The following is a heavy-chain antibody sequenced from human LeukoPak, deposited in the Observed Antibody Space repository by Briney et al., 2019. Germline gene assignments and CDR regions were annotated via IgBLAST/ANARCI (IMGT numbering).Heavy chain of an antibody. Sequence: GGSLRLSCEASGFDFSNYYMSWVRQAPGKGLEWLANIKYVGNYTYYVDSVKGRFTISRDNAKNSLYLQMSSLRAEDTAVYYCTRDEGATVATYRFDFWGQGPLVTVS. CDR3: TRDEGATVATYRFDF. CDR1: GFDFSNYY. V-gene: IGHV3-7*01. D-gene: IGHD4/OR15-4a*01. J-gene: IGHJ4*02. CDR2: IKYVGNYT.